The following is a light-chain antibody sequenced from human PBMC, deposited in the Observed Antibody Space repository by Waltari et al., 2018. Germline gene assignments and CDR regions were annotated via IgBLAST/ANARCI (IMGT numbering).Light chain of an antibody. V-gene: IGKV3-15*01. CDR1: QSVSSK. Sequence: EIVMTQSPATLSVSPGERATLSCRASQSVSSKLAWYQQKPGQAPRLLIYDTFTRATGIPARFSGSGSGTEFTLIISSLQSEDFAVYCCQQYNNWPYTFGQGTKLEV. CDR2: DTF. CDR3: QQYNNWPYT. J-gene: IGKJ2*01.